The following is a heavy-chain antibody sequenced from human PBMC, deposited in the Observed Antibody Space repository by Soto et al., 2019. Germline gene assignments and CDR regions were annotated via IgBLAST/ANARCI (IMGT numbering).Heavy chain of an antibody. CDR1: GFTVSSNY. V-gene: IGHV3-66*04. Sequence: EVQLVESGGGLVQPGGSLRLSCAASGFTVSSNYMSWVRQAPGKGLEWVSVIYSGGSAYYADSVKGRFTISRDNSKNTLYLQMNSRRAEETAVYYCARHGYSYGGGYFDYWGQGTLVNVSS. CDR2: IYSGGSA. CDR3: ARHGYSYGGGYFDY. J-gene: IGHJ4*02. D-gene: IGHD5-18*01.